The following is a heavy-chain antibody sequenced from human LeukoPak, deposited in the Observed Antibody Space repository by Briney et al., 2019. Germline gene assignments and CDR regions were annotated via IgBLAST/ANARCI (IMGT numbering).Heavy chain of an antibody. CDR2: IYYTGAT. CDR3: ARQGRNSSGGQRWVDY. D-gene: IGHD6-19*01. J-gene: IGHJ4*02. Sequence: SETLSLTCTVSGGSIGSNYWTWIRQPPGKGLEYIGYIYYTGATNYNPSLKSRVTISVDTSKNKFSLRLSSVTAADTAVYYCARQGRNSSGGQRWVDYWGQGTLVTVPS. V-gene: IGHV4-59*08. CDR1: GGSIGSNY.